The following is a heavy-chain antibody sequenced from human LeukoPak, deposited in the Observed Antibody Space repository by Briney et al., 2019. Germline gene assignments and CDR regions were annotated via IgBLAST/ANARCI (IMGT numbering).Heavy chain of an antibody. D-gene: IGHD3-3*01. CDR1: GFTFSSYS. J-gene: IGHJ4*02. Sequence: GGSLRLSCAASGFTFSSYSMNWVRQAPGKGLQWVSYISSSSSTIYYADSVKGRFTISRDNAKNSLYLQMSSLRAENTAVYYCARDFAEYDFWSGQSFDYWGQGTLVTVSS. CDR2: ISSSSSTI. CDR3: ARDFAEYDFWSGQSFDY. V-gene: IGHV3-48*01.